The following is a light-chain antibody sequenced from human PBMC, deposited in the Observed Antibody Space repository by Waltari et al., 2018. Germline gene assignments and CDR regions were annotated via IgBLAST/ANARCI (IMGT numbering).Light chain of an antibody. V-gene: IGKV3-11*01. CDR1: QSVSSY. Sequence: EIVLTQSPATLSLSPGERATLSCRASQSVSSYLAWYQQKPGQAPRLLIYAASNRATGSPARFSGSGSGTDFTLTISSLEPXDFAVXXXXXXSXXPLTXGGGTKVEIK. CDR3: XXXSXXPLT. CDR2: AAS. J-gene: IGKJ4*01.